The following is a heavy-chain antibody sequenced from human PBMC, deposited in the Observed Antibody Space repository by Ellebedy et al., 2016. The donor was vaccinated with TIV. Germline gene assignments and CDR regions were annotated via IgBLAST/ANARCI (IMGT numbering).Heavy chain of an antibody. V-gene: IGHV3-21*01. CDR1: GFTFSSYN. J-gene: IGHJ4*02. CDR2: ISSNSGNK. CDR3: ARDLHFAFDY. Sequence: GESLKISCAASGFTFSSYNMNWVRQAPGKGLEWVSSISSNSGNKYCADSVEGRFTNSRDNARNSLYLQMNSLRAEDTAVYYCARDLHFAFDYWGRGTLVTVSS.